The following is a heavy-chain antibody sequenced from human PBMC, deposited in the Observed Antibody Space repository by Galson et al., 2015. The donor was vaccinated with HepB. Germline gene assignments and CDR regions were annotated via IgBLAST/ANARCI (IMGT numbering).Heavy chain of an antibody. D-gene: IGHD4-17*01. Sequence: SVKVSCKASGYTFTSYTMHWVRQAPGQRLEWMGWINAGNDNTKYSQKFQGRVTITRDTSASTASMELSSLRSEDTAVYYCALPTVTTFTEYFQHWGQGTLATVSS. V-gene: IGHV1-3*01. CDR1: GYTFTSYT. CDR2: INAGNDNT. CDR3: ALPTVTTFTEYFQH. J-gene: IGHJ1*01.